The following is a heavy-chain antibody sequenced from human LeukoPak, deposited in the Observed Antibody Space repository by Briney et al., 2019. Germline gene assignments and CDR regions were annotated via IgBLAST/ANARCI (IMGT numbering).Heavy chain of an antibody. D-gene: IGHD1-26*01. CDR1: GGTFSSYA. CDR2: IIHVFDTA. J-gene: IGHJ6*03. Sequence: SVKVSCKASGGTFSSYAISWVRQAPGQGLEWMGGIIHVFDTANYAQKFQGRVTITTDESTSTAYMELSSLRSEDTAVYYCASTSGSYLYYMDVWGKGTTVTVSS. CDR3: ASTSGSYLYYMDV. V-gene: IGHV1-69*05.